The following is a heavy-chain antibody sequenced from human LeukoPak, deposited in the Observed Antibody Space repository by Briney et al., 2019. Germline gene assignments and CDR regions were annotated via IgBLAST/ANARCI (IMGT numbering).Heavy chain of an antibody. J-gene: IGHJ4*02. V-gene: IGHV1-69*13. CDR1: GYTFTSYG. D-gene: IGHD3-22*01. CDR2: IIPIFGTA. CDR3: ASLEAHYYDSSGYYLDY. Sequence: ASVKVSCKASGYTFTSYGISWVRQAPGQGLEWMGGIIPIFGTANYAQKFQGRVTITADESTSTAYMELSSLRSEDTAVYYCASLEAHYYDSSGYYLDYWGQGTLVTVSS.